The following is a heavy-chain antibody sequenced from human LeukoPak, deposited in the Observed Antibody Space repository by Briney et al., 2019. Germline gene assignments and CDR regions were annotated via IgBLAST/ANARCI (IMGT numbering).Heavy chain of an antibody. V-gene: IGHV4-59*08. CDR1: GGSFSGYY. Sequence: PSETLSLTCAVYGGSFSGYYWSWIRQPPGKGLEWIAYISDIGSINYNPSLKSRVTISLDTSKNQFSLKLSSVTAADTAVYYCAGHHPRNTVDFWGQGTLVTVSS. CDR3: AGHHPRNTVDF. J-gene: IGHJ4*02. CDR2: ISDIGSI. D-gene: IGHD2/OR15-2a*01.